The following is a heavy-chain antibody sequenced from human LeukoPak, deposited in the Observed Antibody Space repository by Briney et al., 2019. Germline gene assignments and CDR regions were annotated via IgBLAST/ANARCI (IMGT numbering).Heavy chain of an antibody. Sequence: ASVKVSCKASGYTFTGYYMHWVRQAPGQGLEWMGWINPNSGGTNYAQKLQGRVTMTTDTPTKTAYMELGSLTSDDTAVYYCARNHGTSMALYYFDYWGQGTLVTVSS. CDR2: INPNSGGT. J-gene: IGHJ4*02. CDR1: GYTFTGYY. CDR3: ARNHGTSMALYYFDY. V-gene: IGHV1-2*02. D-gene: IGHD5-18*01.